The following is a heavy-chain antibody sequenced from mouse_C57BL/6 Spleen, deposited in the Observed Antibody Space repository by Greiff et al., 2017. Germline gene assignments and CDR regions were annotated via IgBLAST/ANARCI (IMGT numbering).Heavy chain of an antibody. CDR1: GFTFNTYA. CDR3: VRDSSTMVTTYWYFDV. D-gene: IGHD2-2*01. V-gene: IGHV10-3*01. CDR2: IRSKSSNYAT. J-gene: IGHJ1*03. Sequence: EPGGGLVQPKGSLKLSCAASGFTFNTYAMHWVRQAPGKGLEWVARIRSKSSNYATYYADSVKDRFTISRDDSQSMLYLQMNNLKTEDTAMYYCVRDSSTMVTTYWYFDVWGTGTTVTVSS.